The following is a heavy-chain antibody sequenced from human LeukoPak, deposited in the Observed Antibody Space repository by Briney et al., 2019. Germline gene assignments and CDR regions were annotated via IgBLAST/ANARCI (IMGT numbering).Heavy chain of an antibody. Sequence: SETLSLTCAVYGGSFSCYYWSWIRQPPGKGLEWIGEINHSGSTNYNPTLKSRVTISVDTSKNQFSLKLRSVTAADTAVYYCARGIGYSSSWYRRNWFDPWGQGTLVTVSS. D-gene: IGHD6-13*01. J-gene: IGHJ5*02. CDR1: GGSFSCYY. CDR2: INHSGST. CDR3: ARGIGYSSSWYRRNWFDP. V-gene: IGHV4-34*01.